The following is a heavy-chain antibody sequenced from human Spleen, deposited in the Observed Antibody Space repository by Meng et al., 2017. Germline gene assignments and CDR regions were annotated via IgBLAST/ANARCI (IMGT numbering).Heavy chain of an antibody. D-gene: IGHD1-26*01. V-gene: IGHV1-2*02. J-gene: IGHJ4*02. CDR1: GYTFTDYY. CDR2: ISPNSGVT. CDR3: ARVKSGY. Sequence: ASVKVSCKASGYTFTDYYMYWVRQAPGQGLEWMGWISPNSGVTNYAQKFQGRATMTGDTSISTAYMELSRLTSDDTAVYYCARVKSGYWGQGTLVTVSS.